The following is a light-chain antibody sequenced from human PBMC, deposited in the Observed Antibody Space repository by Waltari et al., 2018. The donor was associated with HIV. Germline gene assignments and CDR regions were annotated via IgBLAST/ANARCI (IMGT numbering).Light chain of an antibody. J-gene: IGKJ2*01. CDR2: GAS. CDR1: QNIDNH. V-gene: IGKV1-39*01. Sequence: DIQMTQPPSSLSVSVGGRVSITCRSNQNIDNHLNWYQKKPGRAPLLLIHGASHYQWKIPRRFSASGFGTVFTLTIDDVHLDDFASYYCQQSYRAPFTFGPGTRLE. CDR3: QQSYRAPFT.